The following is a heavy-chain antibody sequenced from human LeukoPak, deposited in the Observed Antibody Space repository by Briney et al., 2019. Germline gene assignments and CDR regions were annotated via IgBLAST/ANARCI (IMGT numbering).Heavy chain of an antibody. V-gene: IGHV3-74*01. D-gene: IGHD3-22*01. Sequence: PGGSLRLSCAASGFTFKNYWMHWVRQAPGKGLVWVSRIDSDGSSTNYADSVKGRFSISRDNSKNTLYLQMNSLRAEDTAVYYCARGDFYDRSGYLTIWGQGTLVTVSA. J-gene: IGHJ4*02. CDR2: IDSDGSST. CDR1: GFTFKNYW. CDR3: ARGDFYDRSGYLTI.